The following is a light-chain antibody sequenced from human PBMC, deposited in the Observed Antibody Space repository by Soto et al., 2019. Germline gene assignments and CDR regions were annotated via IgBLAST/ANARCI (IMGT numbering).Light chain of an antibody. V-gene: IGLV2-14*01. Sequence: QSALTQPASVSGSPGQSITISCTGTSSDVGGYNYVSWYQQHPGKAPKLMIYEVSNRPSGVSNRFSGSKSGNTASLTISGLQAEDEADYYCSSYDTILSGSVFGGGTKVTVL. J-gene: IGLJ2*01. CDR1: SSDVGGYNY. CDR2: EVS. CDR3: SSYDTILSGSV.